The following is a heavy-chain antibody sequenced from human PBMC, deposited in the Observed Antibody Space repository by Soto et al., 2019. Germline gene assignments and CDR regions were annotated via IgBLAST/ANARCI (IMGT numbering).Heavy chain of an antibody. CDR1: GHTLTELS. J-gene: IGHJ4*02. CDR2: FDPEDGET. V-gene: IGHV1-24*01. Sequence: QVQLVQSGAEVKKPGASVKVSCKVSGHTLTELSMHWVRLAPGKGLEWMGGFDPEDGETISAQKFQGRVTMTEDTSTDPPYLELSSLRSEDTAVYYCAAGGTRWLHSPFDYWGQGTLVTISS. D-gene: IGHD1-1*01. CDR3: AAGGTRWLHSPFDY.